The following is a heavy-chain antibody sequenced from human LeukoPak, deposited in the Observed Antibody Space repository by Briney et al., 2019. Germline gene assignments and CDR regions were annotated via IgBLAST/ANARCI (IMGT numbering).Heavy chain of an antibody. D-gene: IGHD3-22*01. Sequence: ASVKVSCKASGYTFTSYYMHWVRQAPGQGLGWMGIINPSGGSTSYAQKFQGRVTMTRDTSTSTVYMELSSLRSEDTAVYYCARDLDYYDSSGTLDYWGQGTLVTVSS. CDR2: INPSGGST. J-gene: IGHJ4*02. CDR3: ARDLDYYDSSGTLDY. CDR1: GYTFTSYY. V-gene: IGHV1-46*01.